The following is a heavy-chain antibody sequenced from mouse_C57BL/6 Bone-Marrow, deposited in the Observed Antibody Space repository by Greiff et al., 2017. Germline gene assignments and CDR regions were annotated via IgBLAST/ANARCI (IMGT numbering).Heavy chain of an antibody. V-gene: IGHV1-59*01. CDR1: GYTFTSYW. D-gene: IGHD2-2*01. Sequence: QVQLQQPGAELVRPGTSVKLSCKASGYTFTSYWMHWVKQRPGQGLEWIGVIDPSDSYTNYNQKFKGKATLTVDTSSSTAYMQLSSLTSEDSAVYYCARSIYYGYDDAMGCWGQGTSVTVSS. CDR2: IDPSDSYT. J-gene: IGHJ4*01. CDR3: ARSIYYGYDDAMGC.